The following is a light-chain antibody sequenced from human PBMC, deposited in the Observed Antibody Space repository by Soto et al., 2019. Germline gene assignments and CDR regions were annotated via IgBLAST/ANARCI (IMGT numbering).Light chain of an antibody. CDR2: GAS. V-gene: IGKV3-15*01. J-gene: IGKJ1*01. Sequence: IVMTQSPGTLSVSPWERATLSCMSSQSVSSNLAWYQQKPGQAPRLLIYGASTRATGIPARFSGSGSGTEFTLTISSLQSEDFAVYYCQQYNNWPPWTFGQGTKVDIK. CDR3: QQYNNWPPWT. CDR1: QSVSSN.